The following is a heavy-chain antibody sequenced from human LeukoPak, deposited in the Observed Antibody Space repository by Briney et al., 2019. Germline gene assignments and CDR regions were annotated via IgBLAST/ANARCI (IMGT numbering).Heavy chain of an antibody. CDR2: IMQDGSEK. CDR3: ARDYADYVGYFFFDY. J-gene: IGHJ4*02. Sequence: GGSLRLSCAASGFTFSSYWMSWVRQAPGQGLEWVANIMQDGSEKYYVDSVRGRFTISRDNAKKSLYLQMNSLRAEDTAVYYCARDYADYVGYFFFDYWGQGTLVTVSS. D-gene: IGHD4-17*01. V-gene: IGHV3-7*03. CDR1: GFTFSSYW.